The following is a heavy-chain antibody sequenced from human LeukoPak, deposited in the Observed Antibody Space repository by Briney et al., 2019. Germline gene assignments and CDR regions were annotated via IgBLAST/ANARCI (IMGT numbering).Heavy chain of an antibody. CDR2: IKQDGSEK. V-gene: IGHV3-7*01. J-gene: IGHJ6*02. Sequence: GGSLRLSCAASGFTFSSYWMSWVRQAPGKGLEWVANIKQDGSEKYYVDSVKGRFTISRDNAKNSLYLQMNSLRAEDTAVYYCARDKAENYGSGDYYGMDVWGQGTTVTVSS. CDR1: GFTFSSYW. CDR3: ARDKAENYGSGDYYGMDV. D-gene: IGHD3-10*01.